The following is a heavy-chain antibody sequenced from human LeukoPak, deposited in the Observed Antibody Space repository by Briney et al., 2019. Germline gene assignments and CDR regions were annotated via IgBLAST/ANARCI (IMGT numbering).Heavy chain of an antibody. Sequence: QPGGSLRLSCAASGFTVSSNYMSWVRQAPGKGLEWVSVIYSGGSTYYADSVKGRSTISRDNSKNTLYLQMNSLRAEDTAVYYCARDQRGITIFGVVSWFDPWGQGTLVTVSS. J-gene: IGHJ5*02. D-gene: IGHD3-3*01. V-gene: IGHV3-66*02. CDR2: IYSGGST. CDR1: GFTVSSNY. CDR3: ARDQRGITIFGVVSWFDP.